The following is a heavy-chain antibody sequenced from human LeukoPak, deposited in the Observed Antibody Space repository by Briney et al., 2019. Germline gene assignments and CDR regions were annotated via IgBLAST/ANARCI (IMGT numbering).Heavy chain of an antibody. CDR3: ARGSGSEGRDFWSGYGDYMDV. Sequence: ASVKVSCNASGYTFTSYDINWVRQAPGQGLEWMGWMNPNRGNTGYAQKFQGRVTITRNTSISTAYMELSSLRSEDTAVYYCARGSGSEGRDFWSGYGDYMDVWGKGTTVTVSS. J-gene: IGHJ6*03. D-gene: IGHD3-3*01. CDR1: GYTFTSYD. V-gene: IGHV1-8*03. CDR2: MNPNRGNT.